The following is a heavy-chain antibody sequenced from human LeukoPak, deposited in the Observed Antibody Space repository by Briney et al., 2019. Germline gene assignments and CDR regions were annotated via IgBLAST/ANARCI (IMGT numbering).Heavy chain of an antibody. CDR2: ISYDGSNK. CDR1: GFTFSSYG. V-gene: IGHV3-30*18. CDR3: AKDECSSSTNWYFGL. D-gene: IGHD2-2*01. J-gene: IGHJ2*01. Sequence: GRSLRLSCAASGFTFSSYGMHWVRQAPGKGLEWVAVISYDGSNKYYADSVKGRFTISRDNSKNTLYLQMNSLRAEDTAVYYCAKDECSSSTNWYFGLWGRGTLVTVSS.